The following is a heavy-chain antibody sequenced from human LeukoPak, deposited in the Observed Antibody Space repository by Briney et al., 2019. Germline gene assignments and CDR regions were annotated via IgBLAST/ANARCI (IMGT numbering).Heavy chain of an antibody. CDR2: ISSSSTYT. D-gene: IGHD3-22*01. Sequence: GGSLRLSCAASGVTLSSYAMSWARQAPGKGLEWVSYISSSSTYTNYADSVKGRFTVSRDNAKNSLYLQMNSLRAEDTAVYYCARVGYDRGGYYYAFDYWGQGTLVTVSS. CDR3: ARVGYDRGGYYYAFDY. V-gene: IGHV3-21*05. J-gene: IGHJ4*02. CDR1: GVTLSSYA.